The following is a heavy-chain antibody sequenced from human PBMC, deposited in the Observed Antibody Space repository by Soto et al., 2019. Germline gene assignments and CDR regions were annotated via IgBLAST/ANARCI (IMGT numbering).Heavy chain of an antibody. V-gene: IGHV3-74*01. CDR3: ARGARNYYYFDS. Sequence: EVQLVESGEGLVRLGGSLRLPWEPCGLVFCNYWFHGVRQAPGKGLVWVSRIKRDEITTNYAHSVWGRLTISRDNAKNTVYLQMNSLRAEDTAVYYCARGARNYYYFDSWGQGTLVPVSS. D-gene: IGHD3-10*01. J-gene: IGHJ4*02. CDR2: IKRDEITT. CDR1: GLVFCNYW.